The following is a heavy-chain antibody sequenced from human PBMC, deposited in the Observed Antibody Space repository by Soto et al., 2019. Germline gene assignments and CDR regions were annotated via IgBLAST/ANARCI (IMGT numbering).Heavy chain of an antibody. D-gene: IGHD3-10*01. CDR1: GFSLTTDGVG. CDR3: AHSRNLITEDAQVGDFDY. J-gene: IGHJ4*02. V-gene: IGHV2-5*02. Sequence: QITLKESGPTLVRPTQTLPRTCSFSGFSLTTDGVGVGWVRQAPGEALEGLALIYWGDDERYSPSLKTRLRITKDTSKNQVVLIMTNMDPVDTATYYCAHSRNLITEDAQVGDFDYLGQGTLVTVSS. CDR2: IYWGDDE.